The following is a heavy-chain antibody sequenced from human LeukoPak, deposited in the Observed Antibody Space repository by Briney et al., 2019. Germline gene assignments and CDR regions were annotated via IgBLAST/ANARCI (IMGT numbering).Heavy chain of an antibody. CDR3: AKDRLQPPVAGTGYYFDY. CDR2: INHSGST. CDR1: GGSFSGYY. V-gene: IGHV4-34*01. J-gene: IGHJ4*02. Sequence: KPSETLSLTCAVYGGSFSGYYWSWIRQPPGKGLEWIGEINHSGSTNYNPSLKSRVTISVDTSKNQFSLKLSSVTAADTAVYYCAKDRLQPPVAGTGYYFDYWGQGTLVTVSS. D-gene: IGHD6-19*01.